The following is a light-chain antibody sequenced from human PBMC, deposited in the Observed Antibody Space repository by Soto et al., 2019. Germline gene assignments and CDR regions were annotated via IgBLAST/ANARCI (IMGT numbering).Light chain of an antibody. V-gene: IGKV3-20*01. Sequence: EIVLTQSPGTLSLSPGERASLSCRASQSVSSAYLAWYQHKPGQPPTLLIYAASSRVTGIPDRFSGSGSGTDFTLTISGLEPEDVAVYYCQQYGSSSTGTFGQGTKVEIK. CDR3: QQYGSSSTGT. CDR1: QSVSSAY. CDR2: AAS. J-gene: IGKJ1*01.